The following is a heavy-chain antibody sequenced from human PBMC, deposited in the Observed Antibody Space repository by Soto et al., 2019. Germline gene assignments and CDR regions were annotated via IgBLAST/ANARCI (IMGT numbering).Heavy chain of an antibody. D-gene: IGHD2-2*01. J-gene: IGHJ6*02. CDR1: GFTFSSYS. CDR3: ARDRGYCSTTSCPPYYYYGMDV. Sequence: PGGSLRLSCAASGFTFSSYSMHWFRQAPGKGLEWVAVISFDGSNKYSADSVKGRFTISRDNSKNTLYLQMNSLRGEDTAVYYCARDRGYCSTTSCPPYYYYGMDVWGQGTTVTVSS. CDR2: ISFDGSNK. V-gene: IGHV3-30-3*01.